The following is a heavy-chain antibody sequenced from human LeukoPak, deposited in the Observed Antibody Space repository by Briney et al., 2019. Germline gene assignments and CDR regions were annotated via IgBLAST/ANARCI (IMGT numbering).Heavy chain of an antibody. V-gene: IGHV4-61*02. Sequence: SETLSLTCTVSGGSISSGSYYWSWIRQPAGKGLEWIGRIYTSGSTNYNPSLKSRITISVDTYKNQFSLKLSSVTAADTAVYYCASRYSSGWYWVWGQGTLVTVSS. CDR3: ASRYSSGWYWV. J-gene: IGHJ4*02. CDR2: IYTSGST. D-gene: IGHD6-19*01. CDR1: GGSISSGSYY.